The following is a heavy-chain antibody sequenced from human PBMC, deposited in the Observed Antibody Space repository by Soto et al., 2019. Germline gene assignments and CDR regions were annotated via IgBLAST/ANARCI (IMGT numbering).Heavy chain of an antibody. V-gene: IGHV3-23*01. CDR3: AKLGVESRDYYYYYMDV. Sequence: PGGSLRLSCAASGFAFSSYAMSWVRQAPGKGLEWVSAISGSGGSTYYADSVKGRFTISRDNSKNTLYLQMSSLRAEDTAVYYCAKLGVESRDYYYYYMDVWGKGTTVTVSS. J-gene: IGHJ6*03. CDR2: ISGSGGST. CDR1: GFAFSSYA. D-gene: IGHD3-16*01.